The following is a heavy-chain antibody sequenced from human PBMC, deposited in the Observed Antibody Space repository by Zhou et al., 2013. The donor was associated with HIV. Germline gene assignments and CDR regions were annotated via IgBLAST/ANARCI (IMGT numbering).Heavy chain of an antibody. J-gene: IGHJ4*03. V-gene: IGHV4-4*08. CDR3: ARRGLRVAASWVFDS. CDR2: IYISGST. D-gene: IGHD6-13*01. Sequence: QVQLQESGPGLVKPSETLSLTCSVSGGSITSYYWNWIRQPPGKGLEWIGYIYISGSTNYNPSLQSRVTMSLDTSKNQVSLRLSSVTAADTALYYCARRGLRVAASWVFDSVGPGTLVHRLL. CDR1: GGSITSYY.